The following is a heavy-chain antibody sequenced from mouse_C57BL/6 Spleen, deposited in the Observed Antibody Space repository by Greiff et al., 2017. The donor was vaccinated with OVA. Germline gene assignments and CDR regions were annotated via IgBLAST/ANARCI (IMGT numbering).Heavy chain of an antibody. J-gene: IGHJ2*01. CDR1: VYTFTSYG. CDR2: IYIGNGYT. V-gene: IGHV1-58*01. CDR3: ARIGLTTGGNFDY. Sequence: DVQLVESGAELVRPGSSVKMSCKTSVYTFTSYGINWVKQRPGQGLEWIGYIYIGNGYTEYNEKFKGKATLTSDTSSSTAYMQLSSLTSEDSAIYFCARIGLTTGGNFDYWGQGTTLTVSS. D-gene: IGHD1-1*01.